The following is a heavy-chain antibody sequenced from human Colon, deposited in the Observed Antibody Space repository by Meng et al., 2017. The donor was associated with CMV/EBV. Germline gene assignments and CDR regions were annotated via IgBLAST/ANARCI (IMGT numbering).Heavy chain of an antibody. CDR1: GDSITGYY. V-gene: IGHV4-59*12. J-gene: IGHJ6*02. D-gene: IGHD2-15*01. CDR2: VYDSGRT. CDR3: ARESREVGMVGYFYSGMDV. Sequence: SETLSLTCNVSGDSITGYYWTWIRQPPGKGLEWIGYVYDSGRTYYNPSLKSRVTISVDTSKNQFSLMLSSVTAADTAVYYCARESREVGMVGYFYSGMDVWGQGTTVTVSS.